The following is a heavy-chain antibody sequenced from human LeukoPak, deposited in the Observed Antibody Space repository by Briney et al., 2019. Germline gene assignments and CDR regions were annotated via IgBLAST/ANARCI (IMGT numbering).Heavy chain of an antibody. J-gene: IGHJ3*02. D-gene: IGHD3-16*02. Sequence: ETLSLTCTVSGGSISSSSYYWGWIRQPPGKGLEWVSSISGSSSYIYYADSVKGRFTISRHNAKNSLYLQMNSLRAEDTAVYYCARVPARVIGMKDAFDIWGQGTMVTVSS. CDR1: GGSISSSS. CDR2: ISGSSSYI. CDR3: ARVPARVIGMKDAFDI. V-gene: IGHV3-21*01.